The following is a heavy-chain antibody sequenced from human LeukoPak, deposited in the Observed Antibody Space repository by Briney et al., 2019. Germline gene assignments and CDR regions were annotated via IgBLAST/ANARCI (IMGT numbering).Heavy chain of an antibody. J-gene: IGHJ4*02. CDR2: ISGSGRST. CDR1: GFTFSTYG. V-gene: IGHV3-23*01. Sequence: GGSLRLSCAASGFTFSTYGMSWVGQAPGKGLEWVSGISGSGRSTYYADSVKGRFTVSRDNSKDTLYLQMSSLRAEDMAVYYCAKLRTGGLRGGSFDYWGQGTLVTVSS. CDR3: AKLRTGGLRGGSFDY. D-gene: IGHD3-16*01.